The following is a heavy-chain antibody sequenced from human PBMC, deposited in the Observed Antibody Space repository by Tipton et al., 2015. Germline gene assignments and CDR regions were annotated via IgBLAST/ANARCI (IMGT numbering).Heavy chain of an antibody. D-gene: IGHD6-19*01. CDR1: GFTFSSYT. Sequence: GSLRLSCAASGFTFSSYTMGWVRQAPGKGLEWVSFISTGGRTIYYADSVRGRSTISRGNAKNLLYLQMNSLRAEDTAVYYCAREGSGWYGADYWGQGTLVTVSS. J-gene: IGHJ4*02. CDR2: ISTGGRTI. V-gene: IGHV3-48*01. CDR3: AREGSGWYGADY.